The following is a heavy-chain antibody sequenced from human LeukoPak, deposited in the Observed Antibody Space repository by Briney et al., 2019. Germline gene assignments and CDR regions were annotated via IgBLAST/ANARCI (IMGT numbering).Heavy chain of an antibody. CDR2: IYYSGSA. CDR1: GGSISSYY. V-gene: IGHV4-59*01. J-gene: IGHJ3*02. CDR3: ARDRRGAPDAFDI. D-gene: IGHD2-15*01. Sequence: SETLSLTCTVSGGSISSYYWSWIRQPPGKGLEWIGYIYYSGSANYNPSLKSRVTISVDTSKNQFSLKLSSVTAADTAVYYCARDRRGAPDAFDIWGQGTMVTVSS.